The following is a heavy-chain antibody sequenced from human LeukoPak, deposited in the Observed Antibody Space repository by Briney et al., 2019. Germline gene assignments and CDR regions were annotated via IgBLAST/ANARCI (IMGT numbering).Heavy chain of an antibody. CDR2: INPNSGGT. Sequence: ASVKVSCKASGYTFTGYYMHWVRQAPGQGLEWMGWINPNSGGTNYAQKFQGRVTMTRDTSISTAYMELSRLRSDDTAVYYCARDNVPFGAFDIWGQGTMVTVSS. CDR1: GYTFTGYY. CDR3: ARDNVPFGAFDI. J-gene: IGHJ3*02. D-gene: IGHD2-2*01. V-gene: IGHV1-2*02.